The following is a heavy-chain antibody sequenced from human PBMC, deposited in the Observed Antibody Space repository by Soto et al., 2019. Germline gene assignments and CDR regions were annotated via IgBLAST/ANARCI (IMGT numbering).Heavy chain of an antibody. Sequence: QVQLVESGGGVVQPGRSLRLSCAASGFTFSSYGMHWVRQAPGKGLEWVAVISYDGSNKYYADSVKGRFTISRDNSKNTLYLQMNSLRAEDTAVYYCAKGTDRGYSYGNSDYWGQGTLVTVSS. J-gene: IGHJ4*02. CDR3: AKGTDRGYSYGNSDY. D-gene: IGHD5-18*01. CDR2: ISYDGSNK. CDR1: GFTFSSYG. V-gene: IGHV3-30*18.